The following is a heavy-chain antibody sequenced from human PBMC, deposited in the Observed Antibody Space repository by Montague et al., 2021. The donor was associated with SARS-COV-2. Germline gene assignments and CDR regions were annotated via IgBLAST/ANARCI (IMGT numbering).Heavy chain of an antibody. CDR1: GGSFSVHY. V-gene: IGHV4-34*01. D-gene: IGHD3-10*01. CDR3: ARYRRRFAEIYDTYYDYGLNV. Sequence: SETLSLTPAVCGGSFSVHYWTWIRQPPGKGLEWIGQINQSGSTKYNPSLKSRVTISIGTSKNQFSLKMTSMTAADTGVYYCARYRRRFAEIYDTYYDYGLNVWGQGTTVTVFS. J-gene: IGHJ6*02. CDR2: INQSGST.